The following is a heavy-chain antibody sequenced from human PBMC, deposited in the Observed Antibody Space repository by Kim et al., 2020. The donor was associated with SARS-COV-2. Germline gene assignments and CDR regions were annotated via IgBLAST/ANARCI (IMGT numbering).Heavy chain of an antibody. V-gene: IGHV3-23*01. CDR2: GST. J-gene: IGHJ4*02. Sequence: GSTYYADSVKGRFTISRDNSKNTLYLQMNSLRAEDTAVYYCAKPTSYSSSWGQGTLVTVSS. D-gene: IGHD6-6*01. CDR3: AKPTSYSSS.